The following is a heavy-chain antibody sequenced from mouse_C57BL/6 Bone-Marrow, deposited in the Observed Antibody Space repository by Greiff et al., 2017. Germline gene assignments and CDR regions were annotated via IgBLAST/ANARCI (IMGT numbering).Heavy chain of an antibody. CDR1: GYTFTTYP. J-gene: IGHJ2*01. CDR3: TRNSTFFYYVEY. CDR2: FYPYNDDT. D-gene: IGHD2-5*01. V-gene: IGHV1-47*01. Sequence: QVQLKESGAELVKPGASVKMSCKASGYTFTTYPIEWMKQNHGKSLEWIGNFYPYNDDTKYNEKFKGKATLTVEKSSNTVYLELSRFTSEDSAVYFCTRNSTFFYYVEYWGKSTTLTVSS.